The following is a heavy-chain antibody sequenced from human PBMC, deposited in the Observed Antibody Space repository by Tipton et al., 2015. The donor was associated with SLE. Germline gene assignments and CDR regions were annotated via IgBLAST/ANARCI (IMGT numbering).Heavy chain of an antibody. CDR3: ARGYLRFGEFDY. CDR2: IYYSGST. CDR1: GGSISSYY. D-gene: IGHD3-10*01. J-gene: IGHJ4*02. Sequence: TLSLTCTVSGGSISSYYWSWIRQPPGKGLEWIGYIYYSGSTNYNPSLKSRVTISVDTSKNQFSLKLSSVTAADTAVYYCARGYLRFGEFDYWGQGTLVTVSS. V-gene: IGHV4-59*01.